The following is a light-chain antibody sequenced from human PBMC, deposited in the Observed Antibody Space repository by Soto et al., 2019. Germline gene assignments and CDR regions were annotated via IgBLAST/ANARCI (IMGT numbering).Light chain of an antibody. J-gene: IGLJ3*02. CDR3: QSWGTGNRV. CDR1: RGYNNYA. V-gene: IGLV4-69*02. Sequence: QLVLTQPPSASASLGASVNLTCILSRGYNNYAIAWHQQQPGRGPRYLMKVNSDGSHNKGDGIPDRFSGSSSGAERHLTISGLQSEDEAVYLCQSWGTGNRVFGGGTKLTVL. CDR2: VNSDGSH.